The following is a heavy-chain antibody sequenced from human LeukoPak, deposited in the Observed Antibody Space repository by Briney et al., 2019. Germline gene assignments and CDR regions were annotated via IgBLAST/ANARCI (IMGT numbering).Heavy chain of an antibody. CDR1: GFTFRSYW. Sequence: PGESLRLSCATSGFTFRSYWMSWVRQAPGKGLEWVANIKQDGSEKYYVDSVKGRFVISRDNAKKSLFLQMNSLRVEDTAVYYCARDGQPFDSWGQGTLVTVSS. V-gene: IGHV3-7*03. J-gene: IGHJ4*02. CDR2: IKQDGSEK. CDR3: ARDGQPFDS.